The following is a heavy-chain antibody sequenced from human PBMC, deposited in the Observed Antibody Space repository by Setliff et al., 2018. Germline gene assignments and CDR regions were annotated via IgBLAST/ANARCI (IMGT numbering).Heavy chain of an antibody. CDR3: ARRATYYNFWSGYYDY. Sequence: SETLSLTCTVSGGSISSSSYYWGWIRQPPGKGLEWIGSIYYSGSTYYNPPLKSRVTISVDTSKNQFSLKLSSVTAADTAVYYCARRATYYNFWSGYYDYWGQGTLVTVS. CDR2: IYYSGST. D-gene: IGHD3-3*01. J-gene: IGHJ4*02. V-gene: IGHV4-39*07. CDR1: GGSISSSSYY.